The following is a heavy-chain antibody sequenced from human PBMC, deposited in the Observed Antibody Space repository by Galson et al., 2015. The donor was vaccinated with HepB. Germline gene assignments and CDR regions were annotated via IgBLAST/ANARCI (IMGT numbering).Heavy chain of an antibody. CDR3: ARGLIGSSPGWDYWFDP. D-gene: IGHD1-26*01. CDR1: GFTFSNYW. J-gene: IGHJ5*02. Sequence: SLRLSCAASGFTFSNYWMHWVRQDPGKGLVWVSRTNSDESSISYADSVKGRFTISRDNAKNTLYLQMNSLRAEDTAVYYCARGLIGSSPGWDYWFDPWGQGTLVTVSS. V-gene: IGHV3-74*01. CDR2: TNSDESSI.